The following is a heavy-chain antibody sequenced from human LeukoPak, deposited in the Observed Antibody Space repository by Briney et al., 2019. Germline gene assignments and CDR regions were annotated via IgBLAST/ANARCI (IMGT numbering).Heavy chain of an antibody. Sequence: GGSLRLSCAASGFTFSSYGMSWVRQTPGRGLKWVSLISDSGGITYSADSVKGRFTISRDNSKNTLYLQMNSLRAEDTALYYCAKGLDDYVWGSYRIMDVWGKGTTVTISS. J-gene: IGHJ6*03. V-gene: IGHV3-23*01. D-gene: IGHD3-16*02. CDR3: AKGLDDYVWGSYRIMDV. CDR2: ISDSGGIT. CDR1: GFTFSSYG.